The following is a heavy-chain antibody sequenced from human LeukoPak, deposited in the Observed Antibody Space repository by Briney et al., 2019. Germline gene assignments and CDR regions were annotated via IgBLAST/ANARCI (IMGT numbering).Heavy chain of an antibody. D-gene: IGHD3-22*01. CDR3: ARVRYYDSSGYYLHAVDY. J-gene: IGHJ4*02. CDR1: GYTFTSYD. V-gene: IGHV1-8*01. CDR2: MNPNSGNT. Sequence: ASVKVSCKASGYTFTSYDINWVRQATGQGLEWMGWMNPNSGNTGYAQKFQGRVTMIRNTSISTAYMELSSLRSEDTAVYYCARVRYYDSSGYYLHAVDYWGQGTLVTVSS.